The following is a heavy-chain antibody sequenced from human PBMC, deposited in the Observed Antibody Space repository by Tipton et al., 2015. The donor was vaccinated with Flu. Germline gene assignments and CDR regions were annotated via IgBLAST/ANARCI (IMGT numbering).Heavy chain of an antibody. Sequence: SLRLSCAGSGFSLSNHWMHWVRQAPGKGLVWVSRINSDGTSRSYADSVKGRFTISRDDAENTVYLQVNSLRAEDTAVYYCATTATGYYSLEAFDIWGQGTVVTVSS. J-gene: IGHJ3*02. CDR2: INSDGTSR. D-gene: IGHD3-22*01. CDR3: ATTATGYYSLEAFDI. V-gene: IGHV3-74*01. CDR1: GFSLSNHW.